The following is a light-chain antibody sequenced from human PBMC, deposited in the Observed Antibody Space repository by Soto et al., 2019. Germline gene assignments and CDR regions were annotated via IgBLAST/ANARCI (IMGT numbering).Light chain of an antibody. J-gene: IGKJ4*01. Sequence: EIVLTQSPGTLSLSPGERATLSCRASQSVTGSYLAWYQQKPGQAPKSLIYRASSRATGIPDRFSGSGSGTDFTLTISRLEPEDFAVYYCQQYGSSPLTFGGGTKVESK. CDR3: QQYGSSPLT. CDR2: RAS. CDR1: QSVTGSY. V-gene: IGKV3-20*01.